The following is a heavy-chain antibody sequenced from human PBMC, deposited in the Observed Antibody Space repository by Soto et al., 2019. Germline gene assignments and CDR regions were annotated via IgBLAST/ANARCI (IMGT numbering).Heavy chain of an antibody. D-gene: IGHD5-12*01. V-gene: IGHV4-59*11. CDR3: ARAAATIPVNYLDY. J-gene: IGHJ4*02. Sequence: LLTQPVTNTVSGGTIVNHYWRWIRQPPGKGLESIGYLYYGRSTNYNPSLKSRLTISVDKSTNQFSLKVRSVTAADTAVYYCARAAATIPVNYLDYWGQGILVTGSS. CDR1: GGTIVNHY. CDR2: LYYGRST.